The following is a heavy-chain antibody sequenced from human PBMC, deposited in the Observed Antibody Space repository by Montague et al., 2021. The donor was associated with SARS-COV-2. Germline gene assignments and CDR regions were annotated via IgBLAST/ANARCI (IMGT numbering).Heavy chain of an antibody. CDR3: ARWDPQTLTLIGLRGKSASDY. CDR1: GGSFSDYY. V-gene: IGHV4-34*01. Sequence: SETLSLTCAVYGGSFSDYYWTWIRQSPGKGLEWIAEINHSGTTNYNFNPSLRSRVTISVDTSKSQSSLKLSSVTAADTGVYYCARWDPQTLTLIGLRGKSASDYWGQGTLVTVSS. CDR2: INHSGTT. J-gene: IGHJ4*02. D-gene: IGHD4-23*01.